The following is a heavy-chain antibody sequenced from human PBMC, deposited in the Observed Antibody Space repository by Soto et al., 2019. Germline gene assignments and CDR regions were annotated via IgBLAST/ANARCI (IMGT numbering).Heavy chain of an antibody. J-gene: IGHJ4*02. CDR1: GYTFTSYG. V-gene: IGHV1-18*03. CDR3: ARDDSSGYYYVY. CDR2: ISAYNSNT. Sequence: GASMKVSCKASGYTFTSYGISWVRQAPGQGLEWKGWISAYNSNTNNEQKKKGKVTITADTSTSTSYMELRSLRSVDMAVYYCARDDSSGYYYVYWGEGTLVTVSS. D-gene: IGHD3-22*01.